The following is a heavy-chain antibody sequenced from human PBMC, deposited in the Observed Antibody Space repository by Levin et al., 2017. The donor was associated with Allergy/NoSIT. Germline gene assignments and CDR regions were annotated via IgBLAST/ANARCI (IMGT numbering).Heavy chain of an antibody. V-gene: IGHV3-7*04. J-gene: IGHJ3*02. CDR3: ARNWRSAFDI. Sequence: GESLKISCAASGFTFSSYWMSWVRQAPGKGLEWVANIKHDGTENYHVDSVKGRFTISRDNAKNSVYLQMSSLRVEDTALYYCARNWRSAFDIWGQGTVVTVSS. D-gene: IGHD2-8*02. CDR1: GFTFSSYW. CDR2: IKHDGTEN.